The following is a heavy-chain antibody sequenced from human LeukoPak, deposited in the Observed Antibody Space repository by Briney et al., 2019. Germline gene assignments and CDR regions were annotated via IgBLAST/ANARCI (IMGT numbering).Heavy chain of an antibody. J-gene: IGHJ6*03. D-gene: IGHD3-16*02. V-gene: IGHV1-2*02. CDR2: LNPSSGDP. CDR3: ARGGLSGWSDYHYYYYFDV. Sequence: ASMKVSCKASGYIFTGYYIHWVRQAPGQGLEWMGWLNPSSGDPNYAREFQGRVTMTRDTSITTAYMELSRLTSDDTAVYYCARGGLSGWSDYHYYYYFDVWGKGTTVTVSS. CDR1: GYIFTGYY.